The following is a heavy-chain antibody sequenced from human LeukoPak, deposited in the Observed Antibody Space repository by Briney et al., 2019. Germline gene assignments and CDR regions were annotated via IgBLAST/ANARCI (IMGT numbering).Heavy chain of an antibody. CDR3: AKDWAYVKQAFDI. J-gene: IGHJ3*02. V-gene: IGHV3-23*01. CDR1: GFTFSSYG. D-gene: IGHD6-13*01. Sequence: GGSLRLACAASGFTFSSYGMHWVRQAPGKGLEWVSAISGSGVSTYYADSVKGRFTISRDNSKNTLYLQMNSLRAEDTAVYYCAKDWAYVKQAFDIWGRGTMVTVSS. CDR2: ISGSGVST.